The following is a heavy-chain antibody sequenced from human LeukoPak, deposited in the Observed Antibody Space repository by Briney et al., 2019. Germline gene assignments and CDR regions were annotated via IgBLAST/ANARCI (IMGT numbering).Heavy chain of an antibody. V-gene: IGHV3-33*07. D-gene: IGHD5/OR15-5a*01. CDR1: GYNFGSYG. CDR3: ARDISTMTFYGMDV. J-gene: IGHJ6*04. CDR2: IWNDGSNR. Sequence: GGSLRLSCAASGYNFGSYGMYWVRHAPGKGLEWVAVIWNDGSNRYYADSVKGRFTISRDNSKNTLYLQINSLRAEDTAVYYCARDISTMTFYGMDVWGCGTTVTVSS.